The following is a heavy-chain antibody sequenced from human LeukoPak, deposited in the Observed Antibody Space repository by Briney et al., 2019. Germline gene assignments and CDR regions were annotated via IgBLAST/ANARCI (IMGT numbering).Heavy chain of an antibody. CDR3: AKGDSSGWYYAN. CDR1: GFTFSSYA. CDR2: ISDSGGTT. J-gene: IGHJ4*02. V-gene: IGHV3-23*01. D-gene: IGHD6-19*01. Sequence: GGSLRLSCAASGFTFSSYALTWVRQAPGKGLEAVSAISDSGGTTYYADSVKGRFTISRDNSKNTLYLQMNSLRAEDTAVYHCAKGDSSGWYYANWGQGTLVTVSS.